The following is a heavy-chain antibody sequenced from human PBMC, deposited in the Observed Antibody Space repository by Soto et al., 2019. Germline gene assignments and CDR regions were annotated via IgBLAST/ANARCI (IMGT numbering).Heavy chain of an antibody. CDR2: ISLSSSTI. V-gene: IGHV3-48*01. J-gene: IGHJ6*03. CDR1: GFTFSSYN. Sequence: VQLVESGGGLVQPGGSLRLSCAASGFTFSSYNMNWVRQAPGKGLEWISDISLSSSTIFYADSVKGRFTISRDNAKNSLYLQMNSLRAEDTAVYYCARDSRNYYYYMDVWGNGTTVTVSS. CDR3: ARDSRNYYYYMDV.